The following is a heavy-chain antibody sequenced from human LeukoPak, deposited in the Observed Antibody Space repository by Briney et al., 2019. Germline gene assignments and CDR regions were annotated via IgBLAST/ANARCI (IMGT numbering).Heavy chain of an antibody. CDR3: ATVHSWGSYRYFDY. J-gene: IGHJ4*02. D-gene: IGHD3-16*02. CDR2: INPNSGGT. CDR1: GYTFTGYY. V-gene: IGHV1-2*02. Sequence: ASVKVSCKASGYTFTGYYMHWVRQAPGQGLEWMGWINPNSGGTNYAQKFQGRVTMTRDTSISTAYMELSRLRSDDTAVYYCATVHSWGSYRYFDYWGQGTLVTVSS.